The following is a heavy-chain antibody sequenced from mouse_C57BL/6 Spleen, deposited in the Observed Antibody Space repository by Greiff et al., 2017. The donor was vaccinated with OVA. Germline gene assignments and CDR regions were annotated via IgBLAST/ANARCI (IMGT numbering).Heavy chain of an antibody. Sequence: VMLVESGPGLVAPSQSLSITCTVSGFSLTSYGVHWVRQPPGKGLEWLVVIWSDGSTTSNSALKSRLSISKANSKSQVFLKMNSLQTDDTAMYYCSRHLTGTFYYAMDYWGQGTSVTVSS. V-gene: IGHV2-6-1*01. CDR3: SRHLTGTFYYAMDY. D-gene: IGHD4-1*01. CDR2: IWSDGST. CDR1: GFSLTSYG. J-gene: IGHJ4*01.